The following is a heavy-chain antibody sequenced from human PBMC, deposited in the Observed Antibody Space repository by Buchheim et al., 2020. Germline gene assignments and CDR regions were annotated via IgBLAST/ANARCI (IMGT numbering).Heavy chain of an antibody. CDR1: GFTLSSYA. CDR2: ISGSGGST. Sequence: EVQLLESGGGLVQPGGSLRLSCAASGFTLSSYAMSWVRQAPGKGLEWVSAISGSGGSTYYADSVKGRFTISRDNSKNPLYLQMNSLRAEDTAVYYCAKEGTWIQLWLPIHFDYWGQGTL. CDR3: AKEGTWIQLWLPIHFDY. J-gene: IGHJ4*02. D-gene: IGHD5-18*01. V-gene: IGHV3-23*01.